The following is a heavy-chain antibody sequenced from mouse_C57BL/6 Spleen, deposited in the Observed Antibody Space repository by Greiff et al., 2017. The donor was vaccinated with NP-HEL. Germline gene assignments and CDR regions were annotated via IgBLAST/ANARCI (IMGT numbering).Heavy chain of an antibody. CDR1: GYTFTSYW. V-gene: IGHV1-69*01. J-gene: IGHJ1*03. D-gene: IGHD2-4*01. Sequence: QVQLQQPGAELVMPGASVKLSCKASGYTFTSYWMHWVKQRPGQGLEWIGEIDPSDSYTNYNQKFKGKSTLTVDKSSSTAYMQLSSLTSADSAVYYCARYDYEGYWYFDVWGTGTTVTVSS. CDR3: ARYDYEGYWYFDV. CDR2: IDPSDSYT.